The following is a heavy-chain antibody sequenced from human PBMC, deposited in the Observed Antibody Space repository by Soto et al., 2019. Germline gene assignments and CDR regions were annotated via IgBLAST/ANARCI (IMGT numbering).Heavy chain of an antibody. CDR3: AREVKGSWYYYYYGMDV. J-gene: IGHJ6*02. V-gene: IGHV4-39*07. Sequence: SETLSLTCTVSGGSISSSSYYWGWIRQPPGKGLEWIGSIYYSGSTYYNPSLKSRVTISVDTSTNQFSLKLSSVTAADTTVYYCAREVKGSWYYYYYGMDVWGQGTTVTVSS. D-gene: IGHD6-13*01. CDR2: IYYSGST. CDR1: GGSISSSSYY.